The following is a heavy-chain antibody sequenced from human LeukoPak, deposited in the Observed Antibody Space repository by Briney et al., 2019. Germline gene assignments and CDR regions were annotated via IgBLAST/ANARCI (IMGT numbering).Heavy chain of an antibody. V-gene: IGHV3-11*01. CDR3: ARRPTPVVVVPAAYWYFDL. D-gene: IGHD2-2*01. CDR2: IISIGSTI. J-gene: IGHJ2*01. CDR1: GFTFSDYY. Sequence: GGSLRLSCAASGFTFSDYYMSWIRQAPGKGLEWVSYIISIGSTIYYADSVKGRLTISRDNAKNSLYLQMNSLRAEDTAVYYCARRPTPVVVVPAAYWYFDLWGRGTLVTVSS.